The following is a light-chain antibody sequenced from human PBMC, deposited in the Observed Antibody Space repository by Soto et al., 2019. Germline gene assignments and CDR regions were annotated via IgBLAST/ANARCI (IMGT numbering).Light chain of an antibody. V-gene: IGKV3-11*01. CDR3: QQRYNSPNT. Sequence: EIVLTQSPAPLSLSPGERATLSCRASQSVGTYLAWYQHNPGQAPRLLIYDASNRATGIPARFSGSGSGTDFTLTISSPEPEDFAVYYCQQRYNSPNTFGQGTKLEIK. J-gene: IGKJ2*01. CDR1: QSVGTY. CDR2: DAS.